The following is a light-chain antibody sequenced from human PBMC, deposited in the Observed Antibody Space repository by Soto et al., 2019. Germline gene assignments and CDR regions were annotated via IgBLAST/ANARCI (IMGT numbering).Light chain of an antibody. V-gene: IGKV1-39*01. Sequence: DIQMTQSPSALSASVGDRVTITCRASQTSSTYLNWYQQKPGKAPKLLIDAASTLQSGVPSRFSGSGSRTDFTLTISSLQPEDFATYYCQQSLGISYTFGQGTRLEIK. CDR1: QTSSTY. CDR2: AAS. J-gene: IGKJ2*01. CDR3: QQSLGISYT.